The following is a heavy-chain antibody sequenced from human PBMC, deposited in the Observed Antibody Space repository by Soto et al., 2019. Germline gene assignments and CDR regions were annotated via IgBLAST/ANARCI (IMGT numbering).Heavy chain of an antibody. D-gene: IGHD3-3*01. CDR1: GFTFSNYC. J-gene: IGHJ4*02. Sequence: GGSLRLSCAASGFTFSNYCMHWVRQAPGEGLVWVSRIDSYGSTTNYADSVKGRFTVSRDNARNTLYLQMNSLRAEDTAVYYCAREPSIYGFLYYWGQGTLVTVSS. CDR2: IDSYGSTT. CDR3: AREPSIYGFLYY. V-gene: IGHV3-74*01.